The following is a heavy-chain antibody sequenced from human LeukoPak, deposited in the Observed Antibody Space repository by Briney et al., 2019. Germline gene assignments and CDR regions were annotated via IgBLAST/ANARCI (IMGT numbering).Heavy chain of an antibody. V-gene: IGHV1-18*01. CDR3: ARVMQSTRRGYYYYGMDV. Sequence: ASVQFSYKASGYTFTSYGISWVRPAPGQGREWMGWISAYNGNTNYAQKLQGRVTMTTDTSTSTAYMELRSLRSDDTAVYYCARVMQSTRRGYYYYGMDVWGQGTTVTVSS. CDR1: GYTFTSYG. J-gene: IGHJ6*02. CDR2: ISAYNGNT. D-gene: IGHD6-19*01.